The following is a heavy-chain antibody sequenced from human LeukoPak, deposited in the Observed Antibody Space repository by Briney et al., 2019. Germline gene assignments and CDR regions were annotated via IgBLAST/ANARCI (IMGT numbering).Heavy chain of an antibody. V-gene: IGHV4-4*07. J-gene: IGHJ4*02. CDR1: GVSISSYY. CDR3: ARHRMTTGTISDFDY. CDR2: IYTSGST. Sequence: SATLSLTCPVSGVSISSYYWSWIRQPAGKGLEWIGLIYTSGSTNYNPSVKSRFTMSGATSKNQFSFKLRPVTAAAMPAYSCARHRMTTGTISDFDYWGQGTLVTVSS. D-gene: IGHD4-11*01.